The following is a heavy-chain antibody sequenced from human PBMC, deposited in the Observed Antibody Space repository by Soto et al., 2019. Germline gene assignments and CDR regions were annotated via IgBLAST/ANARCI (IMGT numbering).Heavy chain of an antibody. CDR3: ARKVLGSTSRPDWWYFDI. V-gene: IGHV3-23*01. D-gene: IGHD2-2*01. CDR2: ISGGGDRT. Sequence: EVQLLESGGGLVQPGGSLRLSCVGSGFTFINYAMNWVRQTPGKGLEWVSTISGGGDRTFDADTVKGRFTISRDNSKNTVNLPMNSLRADDTAVYYCARKVLGSTSRPDWWYFDIWGRGTLVTVSS. CDR1: GFTFINYA. J-gene: IGHJ2*01.